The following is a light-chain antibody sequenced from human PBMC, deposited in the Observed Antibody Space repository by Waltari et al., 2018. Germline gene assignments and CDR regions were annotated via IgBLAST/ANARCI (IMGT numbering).Light chain of an antibody. CDR3: QVWDSDGDRVV. Sequence: YVLTQPPSVSVAPGQTARITCGGTNIGDKRVPWYQQKSGRAPIMVVYEDDDRPSGIPERFSGSNSGKTATLTISRVEVADEADFYCQVWDSDGDRVVFGGGTKLTVL. V-gene: IGLV3-21*02. CDR2: EDD. J-gene: IGLJ2*01. CDR1: NIGDKR.